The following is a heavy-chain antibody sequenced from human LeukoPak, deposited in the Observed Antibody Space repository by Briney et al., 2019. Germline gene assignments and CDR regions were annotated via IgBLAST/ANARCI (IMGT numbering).Heavy chain of an antibody. J-gene: IGHJ4*02. CDR3: ARRWTFDHSSGWYDEGDY. Sequence: GGSLRLSCAASGFAFNTYWMTWVRQAPGKGLEWVANINQDGSEKYYVDSVKGRFTISRDNAKNSLYLQMNSLRAEDTAVYYCARRWTFDHSSGWYDEGDYWGQGTLVTVSS. V-gene: IGHV3-7*01. CDR2: INQDGSEK. CDR1: GFAFNTYW. D-gene: IGHD6-19*01.